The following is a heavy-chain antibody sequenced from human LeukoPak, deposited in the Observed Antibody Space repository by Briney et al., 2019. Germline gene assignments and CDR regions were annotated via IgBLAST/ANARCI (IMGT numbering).Heavy chain of an antibody. CDR1: GFTFSSYS. V-gene: IGHV3-48*01. Sequence: GGSLRLSCAASGFTFSSYSMNWVRQAPGNGLEWVSYISSSSSTIYYADSVKGRFTISRDNAKNSLYLQMNSLRAENTAVYYCARDGTNLLRGYSYGVDYWGQGTLVTVSS. D-gene: IGHD5-18*01. CDR2: ISSSSSTI. J-gene: IGHJ4*02. CDR3: ARDGTNLLRGYSYGVDY.